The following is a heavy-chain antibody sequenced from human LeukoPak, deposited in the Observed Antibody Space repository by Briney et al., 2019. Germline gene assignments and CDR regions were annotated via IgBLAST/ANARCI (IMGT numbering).Heavy chain of an antibody. CDR1: GYTFTGYY. CDR3: ARETGYCSGGRCYFIY. J-gene: IGHJ4*02. D-gene: IGHD2-15*01. V-gene: IGHV1-2*02. Sequence: GASVKVSCKASGYTFTGYYIHWVRQAPGQGLEWMGWINPNSGGTSSAQKFQGRVTMTRDTSVSTAYMELSSLRSDDTALYYCARETGYCSGGRCYFIYWGQGTLVTVSS. CDR2: INPNSGGT.